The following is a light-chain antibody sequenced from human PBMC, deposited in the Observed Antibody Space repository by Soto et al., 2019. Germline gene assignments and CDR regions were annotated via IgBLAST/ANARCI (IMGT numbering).Light chain of an antibody. V-gene: IGLV2-11*01. CDR3: CSYAGSYTHYV. J-gene: IGLJ1*01. CDR2: DVS. CDR1: SSDVGAYGH. Sequence: QSALTQPHSVSGSPGQSVTVSCTGTSSDVGAYGHVSWYRQFPGDAPQLLIFDVSQRPSGVPDRFSGSKSGNTASLTISGLQTEDEGDYYCCSYAGSYTHYVFGSGTKLTVL.